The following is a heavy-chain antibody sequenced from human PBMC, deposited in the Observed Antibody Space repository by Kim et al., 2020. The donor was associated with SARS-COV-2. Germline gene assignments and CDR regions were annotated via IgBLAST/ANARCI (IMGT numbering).Heavy chain of an antibody. D-gene: IGHD6-13*01. CDR2: KK. V-gene: IGHV3-33*01. Sequence: KKYYADSVKGRFTISRDNSENTLYLQMNSLRAEDTAVYYCARFRSNSWDVWGQGTTVTVSS. CDR3: ARFRSNSWDV. J-gene: IGHJ6*02.